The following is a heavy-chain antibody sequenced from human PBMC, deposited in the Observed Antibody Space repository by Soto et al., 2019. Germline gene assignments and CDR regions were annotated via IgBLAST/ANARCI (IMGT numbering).Heavy chain of an antibody. CDR3: ARWGLLAAAEWRYYYYGMDV. J-gene: IGHJ6*02. Sequence: GASVKVSCKASGYTFTSYDISWVRQAPGQGLEWMGWISAYNGNTNYAQKLQGRVTMTTDTSTSTAYMELRSLRSDDTAVYYCARWGLLAAAEWRYYYYGMDVWGQGTTVTVSS. CDR2: ISAYNGNT. D-gene: IGHD6-13*01. CDR1: GYTFTSYD. V-gene: IGHV1-18*01.